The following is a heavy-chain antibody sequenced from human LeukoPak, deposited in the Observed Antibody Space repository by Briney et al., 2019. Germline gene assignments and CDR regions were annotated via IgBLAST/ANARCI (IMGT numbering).Heavy chain of an antibody. CDR2: INPSGGST. CDR3: ATDNGSTSSLY. D-gene: IGHD2-2*01. V-gene: IGHV1-46*01. CDR1: GYTFTSYY. Sequence: ASVKVSCKASGYTFTSYYMRWVRQAPGQGLEWMGIINPSGGSTSYAQKFQGRVTMTEDTSTDTAYMELSSLRSEDTAVYYCATDNGSTSSLYWGQGTLVTVSS. J-gene: IGHJ4*02.